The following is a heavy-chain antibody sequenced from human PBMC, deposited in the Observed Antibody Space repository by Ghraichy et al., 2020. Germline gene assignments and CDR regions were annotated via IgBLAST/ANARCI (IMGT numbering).Heavy chain of an antibody. CDR3: ETGISTRRGWGNWFGP. V-gene: IGHV4-39*07. CDR1: GGSISTNNYY. J-gene: IGHJ5*02. D-gene: IGHD3-10*01. CDR2: LYYSGST. Sequence: SETLSLTCSVSGGSISTNNYYWAWLRQPPGKGLEWIGSLYYSGSTYHNSSLKSRVTLSGDTSKNQFSLRVTSVSAADTAVYYCETGISTRRGWGNWFGPWGQGTLVTVSS.